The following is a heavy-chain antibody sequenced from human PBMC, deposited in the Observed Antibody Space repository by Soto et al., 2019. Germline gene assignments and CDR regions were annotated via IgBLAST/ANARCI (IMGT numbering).Heavy chain of an antibody. CDR1: GFDFSNGW. CDR3: STDEWE. Sequence: EVQLVESGGGLVKPGGSVRLPCAASGFDFSNGWMSWVRQAPGKGLEWVGRIKSKIHGETTDYAAHVKGRFTISRDDSRNTLYLQMQSRQTDGTAVYYCSTDEWEWGQGTLVTVSS. J-gene: IGHJ4*02. V-gene: IGHV3-15*05. CDR2: IKSKIHGETT. D-gene: IGHD1-26*01.